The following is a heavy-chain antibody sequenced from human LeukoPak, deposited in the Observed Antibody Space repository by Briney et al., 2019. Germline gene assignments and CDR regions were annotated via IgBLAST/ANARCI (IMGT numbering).Heavy chain of an antibody. D-gene: IGHD1-1*01. J-gene: IGHJ4*02. Sequence: SETLSLTCTVSGGSISSSSYYWSWIRQPPGKGPYYIAYISYSGSTTYNPSLQSRVTISLDTSKNQFSLKLSSVTAADTAVYYCARLEHNTFDYWGQGSLVTVSS. CDR2: ISYSGST. V-gene: IGHV4-61*01. CDR1: GGSISSSSYY. CDR3: ARLEHNTFDY.